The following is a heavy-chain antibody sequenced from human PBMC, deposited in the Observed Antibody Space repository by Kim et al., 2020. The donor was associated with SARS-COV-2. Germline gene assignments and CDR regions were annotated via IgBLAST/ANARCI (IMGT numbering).Heavy chain of an antibody. Sequence: GGSLRLSCAASGFIFSDYYMSWVRQAPGKGLEWISYISHDGNTIYYAESVKGRFTISRDNAKNSLYLLMNSLRPEDTAIYYFAREDSSQDHGRFDPWGQGTLVTVSS. CDR2: ISHDGNTI. V-gene: IGHV3-11*01. CDR3: AREDSSQDHGRFDP. D-gene: IGHD6-13*01. CDR1: GFIFSDYY. J-gene: IGHJ5*02.